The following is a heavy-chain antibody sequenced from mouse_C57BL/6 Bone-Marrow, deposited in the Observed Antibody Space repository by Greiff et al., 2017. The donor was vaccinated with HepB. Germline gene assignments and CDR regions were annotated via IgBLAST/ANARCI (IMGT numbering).Heavy chain of an antibody. CDR1: GYAFTNYL. V-gene: IGHV1-54*01. CDR2: INPGSGGT. D-gene: IGHD1-1*01. CDR3: ARDYYGSSYPWYFDV. J-gene: IGHJ1*03. Sequence: VQLQQSGAELVRPGTSVKVSCKASGYAFTNYLIEWVKQRPGQGLEWIGVINPGSGGTNYNEKFKGKATLTADKSSSTAYMQLSSLTSEDSAVYFCARDYYGSSYPWYFDVWGTGTTVTVSS.